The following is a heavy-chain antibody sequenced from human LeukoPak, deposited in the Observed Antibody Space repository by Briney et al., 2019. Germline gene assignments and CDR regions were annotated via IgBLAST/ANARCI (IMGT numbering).Heavy chain of an antibody. Sequence: GGSLRLSCAASGFTFSTYSMNWIRQPPGKGPEWISYISSSGGTTTYVDSVKGRFTISRDNAKNSLYLQMNSLRADDTAVYYCARSNYYTVDAWGQGTAVTVSS. J-gene: IGHJ6*02. CDR3: ARSNYYTVDA. CDR1: GFTFSTYS. CDR2: ISSSGGTT. V-gene: IGHV3-48*01.